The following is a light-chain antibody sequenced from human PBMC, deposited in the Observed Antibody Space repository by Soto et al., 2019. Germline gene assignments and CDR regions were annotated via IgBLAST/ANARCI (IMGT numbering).Light chain of an antibody. J-gene: IGKJ1*01. V-gene: IGKV1-17*01. CDR3: LQHNSYPWT. CDR2: AAS. Sequence: DIHMTQSPSSLSASVGDRVTITCRASQGIRNALGWYQQKPGKAPKRLIYAASSLQSGVPSRFSGSGSGTDFTLTISSLQPEDFATYYCLQHNSYPWTFGQGTKVEFK. CDR1: QGIRNA.